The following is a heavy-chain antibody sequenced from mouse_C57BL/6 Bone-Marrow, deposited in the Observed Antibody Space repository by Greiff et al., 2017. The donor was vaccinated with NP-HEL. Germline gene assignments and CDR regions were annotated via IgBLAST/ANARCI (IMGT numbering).Heavy chain of an antibody. CDR3: ARPDPGAMDY. Sequence: VQVVESGAELVRPGTSVKVSCKASGYAFTNYLIEWVKQRPGQGLEWIGVINPGSGGTNYNEKFKGKATLTADKSSSTAYMQLSSLTSEDSAVYFCARPDPGAMDYWGQGTSVTVSS. V-gene: IGHV1-54*01. J-gene: IGHJ4*01. CDR2: INPGSGGT. CDR1: GYAFTNYL.